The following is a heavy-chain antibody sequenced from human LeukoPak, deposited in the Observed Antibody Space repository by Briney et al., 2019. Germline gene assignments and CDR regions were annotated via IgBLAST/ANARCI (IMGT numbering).Heavy chain of an antibody. D-gene: IGHD6-13*01. V-gene: IGHV4-34*01. CDR3: AREKGSSWYVDY. CDR1: GGSFSGYY. J-gene: IGHJ4*02. CDR2: INHSGST. Sequence: SETLSLTCAVYGGSFSGYYWSWIRQPPGKGLEWIGEINHSGSTNYNPSLKSRVTISVDTSKNQFSLKLSSVTAADTAVYHCAREKGSSWYVDYWGQGTLVTVSS.